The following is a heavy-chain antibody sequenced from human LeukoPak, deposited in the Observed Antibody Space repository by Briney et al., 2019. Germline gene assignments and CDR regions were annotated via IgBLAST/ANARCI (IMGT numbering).Heavy chain of an antibody. J-gene: IGHJ4*02. CDR1: VFTVSGYL. D-gene: IGHD3-10*01. CDR2: IQPVGCGA. V-gene: IGHV3-7*01. CDR3: ARGTLDYCGSGSYYRGVIDY. Sequence: GGSLRLSCVTSVFTVSGYLMSWFRQAPGKGLEGVGNIQPVGCGAYYVHALRVRFTISRDNAQNSLYLQINRLRAEDTAVYYCARGTLDYCGSGSYYRGVIDYWGQRTLVTVSS.